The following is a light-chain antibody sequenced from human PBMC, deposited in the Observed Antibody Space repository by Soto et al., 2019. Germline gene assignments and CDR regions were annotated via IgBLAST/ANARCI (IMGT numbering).Light chain of an antibody. V-gene: IGLV1-36*01. Sequence: QSVLTQPPSVSEAPRQRVTISCSGSSSNIGNNAVNWYQQLPGKAPKLLIYYDDLLPSGVSDRFSGSKSGTSASLDISGLQSEDGADYYCAAWDDSLNGVVFGGGTKLTVL. J-gene: IGLJ2*01. CDR2: YDD. CDR3: AAWDDSLNGVV. CDR1: SSNIGNNA.